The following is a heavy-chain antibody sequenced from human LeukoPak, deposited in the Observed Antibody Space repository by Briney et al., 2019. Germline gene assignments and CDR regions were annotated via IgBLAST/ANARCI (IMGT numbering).Heavy chain of an antibody. CDR2: ISYDGTDA. D-gene: IGHD3-16*01. Sequence: GGSLRLSCAASGFTLSTYATHWVRQAPGKGLEWVAVISYDGTDAYYADSVKGRFTISRDTSKNSLYLQMNSLRAEDTAVFYCARIRGGPIDYWGQGTLVTVSS. V-gene: IGHV3-30-3*01. CDR1: GFTLSTYA. J-gene: IGHJ4*02. CDR3: ARIRGGPIDY.